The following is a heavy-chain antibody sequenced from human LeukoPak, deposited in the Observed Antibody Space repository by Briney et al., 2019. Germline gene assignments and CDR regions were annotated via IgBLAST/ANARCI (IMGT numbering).Heavy chain of an antibody. J-gene: IGHJ3*02. CDR2: IYYSGST. CDR3: ARHIGRSGFRAGAFDI. Sequence: SETLSLTCTVSGGSISSSSYYWGWIRQPPGKGLEWIGSIYYSGSTHYNPSLKSRVTISVDTSKNQFSLKLSSVTAADTAVYYCARHIGRSGFRAGAFDIWGQGTMVTVSS. CDR1: GGSISSSSYY. V-gene: IGHV4-39*01. D-gene: IGHD3-10*01.